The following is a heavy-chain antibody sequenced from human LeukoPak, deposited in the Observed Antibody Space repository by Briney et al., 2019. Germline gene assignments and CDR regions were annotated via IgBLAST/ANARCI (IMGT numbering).Heavy chain of an antibody. D-gene: IGHD6-19*01. Sequence: GGSLRLSCAATGFTFDDYGMSWVRQAPGKGLEWVSGINWNGGSTGYADSVKGRFTISRDNAKNSLYLQMNSLRAEDTALYHCARDSSGWYSNFDYWGQGTLVTVSS. J-gene: IGHJ4*02. CDR1: GFTFDDYG. CDR3: ARDSSGWYSNFDY. CDR2: INWNGGST. V-gene: IGHV3-20*01.